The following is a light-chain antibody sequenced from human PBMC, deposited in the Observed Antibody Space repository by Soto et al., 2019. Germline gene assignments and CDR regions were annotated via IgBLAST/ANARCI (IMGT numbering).Light chain of an antibody. CDR3: QQYQTWLPYT. CDR2: DAS. J-gene: IGKJ2*01. CDR1: QSVSSL. V-gene: IGKV3-11*01. Sequence: EIVLTQSPATLSLSPGERATLSCRASQSVSSLLAWYQQKSGQPPRLLISDASNRATGVPARFSGSGSGTDFTLIISSLEPEDFAVYYCQQYQTWLPYTFGQGTKLEIK.